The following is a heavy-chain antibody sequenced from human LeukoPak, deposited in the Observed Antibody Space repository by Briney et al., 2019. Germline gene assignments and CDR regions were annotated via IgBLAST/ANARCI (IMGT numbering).Heavy chain of an antibody. CDR3: ARESLLIAAPFDY. D-gene: IGHD6-6*01. J-gene: IGHJ4*02. Sequence: GGSLRLSCAASGFAFSHFGLHWVRQAPGKGLEWVAFISYDGSTEDYADSVKGRFTVSRDNAKSTLYLQMNSLRGEDTAVYYCARESLLIAAPFDYWGQGTLVTVSS. CDR2: ISYDGSTE. CDR1: GFAFSHFG. V-gene: IGHV3-30*03.